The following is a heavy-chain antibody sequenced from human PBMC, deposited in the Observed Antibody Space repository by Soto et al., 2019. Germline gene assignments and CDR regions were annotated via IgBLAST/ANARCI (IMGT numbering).Heavy chain of an antibody. D-gene: IGHD3-22*01. CDR2: IYSSGST. CDR1: GGSISGYH. V-gene: IGHV4-59*01. CDR3: ARYSSESSDYYLQDY. Sequence: PSETLSLTCTVSGGSISGYHWSWFRQTPGKAPEWIGYIYSSGSTNYNASLKSRVTISIDTSKNQFALQLKSVTAADTAVYFCARYSSESSDYYLQDYWGPGTLVTAPQ. J-gene: IGHJ4*02.